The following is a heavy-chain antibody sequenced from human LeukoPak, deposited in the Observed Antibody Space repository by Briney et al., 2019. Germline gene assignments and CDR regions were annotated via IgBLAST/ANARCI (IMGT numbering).Heavy chain of an antibody. CDR3: ARVGGKYQLLYWATHNWFDP. Sequence: SETLSLTCAVYGGSFSGYYWSWIRQPPGKGLEWIGEINHSGSTNYNPSLKSRDTISVDTSKNQFSLKLSSVTAADTAVYYCARVGGKYQLLYWATHNWFDPWGQGTLVTVSS. CDR2: INHSGST. CDR1: GGSFSGYY. V-gene: IGHV4-34*01. D-gene: IGHD2-2*02. J-gene: IGHJ5*02.